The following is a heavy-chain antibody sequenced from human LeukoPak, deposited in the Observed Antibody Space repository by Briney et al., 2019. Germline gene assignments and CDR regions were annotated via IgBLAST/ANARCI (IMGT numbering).Heavy chain of an antibody. CDR3: ARWDSISREPGGFFDH. J-gene: IGHJ4*02. D-gene: IGHD1-14*01. Sequence: TSETLSLTCTVSGDSATNDFFWGWVRQPPGKELEWIGSFCLGRDTYYRPSLKSRVTISVDTSKNQFSLNLNSVTAADTAVYYCARWDSISREPGGFFDHWGQGTLVTVSS. V-gene: IGHV4-38-2*02. CDR1: GDSATNDFF. CDR2: FCLGRDT.